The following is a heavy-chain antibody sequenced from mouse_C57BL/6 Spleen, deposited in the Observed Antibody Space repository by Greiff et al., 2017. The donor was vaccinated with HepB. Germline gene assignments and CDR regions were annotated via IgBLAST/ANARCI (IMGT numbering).Heavy chain of an antibody. D-gene: IGHD1-1*02. J-gene: IGHJ4*01. V-gene: IGHV2-5*01. CDR2: IWRGGST. Sequence: QVQLQQSGPGLVQPSQSLSITCTVSGFSLTSYGVHWVRQSPGKGLEWLGVIWRGGSTDYNAAFMSRLSITKYNSKSQVFFKMNSLQADDTSIYYCAKNYGGEDAMDYWGQGTSVTVSS. CDR3: AKNYGGEDAMDY. CDR1: GFSLTSYG.